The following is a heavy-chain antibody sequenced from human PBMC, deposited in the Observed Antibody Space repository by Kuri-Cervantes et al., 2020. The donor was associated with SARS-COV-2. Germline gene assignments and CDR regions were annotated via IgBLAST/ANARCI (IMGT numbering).Heavy chain of an antibody. V-gene: IGHV3-30*02. CDR1: GFTFSSYG. D-gene: IGHD3-3*02. CDR3: AKDTGSGHFWSGYSGGNWFDP. Sequence: LKISCAASGFTFSSYGMHWVRQAPGKGLEWVAFIRYDGSNKYYADSVKGRFTISRDNSKNTLYLQMNSLRAEDTAVYYCAKDTGSGHFWSGYSGGNWFDPWGQGTLVTVSS. J-gene: IGHJ5*02. CDR2: IRYDGSNK.